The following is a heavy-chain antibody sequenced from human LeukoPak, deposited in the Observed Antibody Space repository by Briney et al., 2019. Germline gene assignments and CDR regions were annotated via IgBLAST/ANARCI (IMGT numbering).Heavy chain of an antibody. CDR1: GGSISSGGYY. CDR3: AITYGDHRTPFDY. D-gene: IGHD4-17*01. J-gene: IGHJ4*02. Sequence: SETLSLTCTVSGGSISSGGYYWSWIRQPPGKGLEWIGYIYYSGSTYYNPSLKSRVTISVDTSKNQFSLKLSSVTAADTAVYYCAITYGDHRTPFDYWGQGTLVTVSS. V-gene: IGHV4-30-4*01. CDR2: IYYSGST.